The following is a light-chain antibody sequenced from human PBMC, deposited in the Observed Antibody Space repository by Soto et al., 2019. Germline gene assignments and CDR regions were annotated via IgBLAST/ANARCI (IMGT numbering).Light chain of an antibody. CDR1: SSNVGGYNF. Sequence: QSALTQPASVSGSPGQSIAISCTGTSSNVGGYNFVSWYQQHPGKAPKLLIYEVNKRPSGVSTRFSGSKSDNTASLTISGLQAEDEADYYCCSYGGDRIFGGGTKLTVL. V-gene: IGLV2-23*02. J-gene: IGLJ2*01. CDR3: CSYGGDRI. CDR2: EVN.